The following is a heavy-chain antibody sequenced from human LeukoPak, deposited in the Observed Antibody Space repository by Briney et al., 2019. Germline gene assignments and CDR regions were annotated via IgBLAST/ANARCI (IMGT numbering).Heavy chain of an antibody. CDR2: ISGSGGSP. CDR1: GFTFSSYA. Sequence: GGSLRLSCAASGFTFSSYAMSWVRQAPGKGLEWVSAISGSGGSPYYADSVKGRFTISRDNAKNSLYLQMNSLRAEDTAVYYCARDGGRGDFDYWGQGTLVTVSS. V-gene: IGHV3-23*01. J-gene: IGHJ4*02. D-gene: IGHD1-14*01. CDR3: ARDGGRGDFDY.